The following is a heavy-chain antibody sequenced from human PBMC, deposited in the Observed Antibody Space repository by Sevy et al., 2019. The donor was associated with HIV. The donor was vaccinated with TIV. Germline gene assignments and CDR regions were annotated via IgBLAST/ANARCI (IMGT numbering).Heavy chain of an antibody. V-gene: IGHV3-23*01. Sequence: GGSLRLSCAASGFTFSKNSMSWVRQPPGKGLEWVSTLSFGCGEINYADSVKGRFTISRDNSKSSVYLQMNNLRPEDTAVYYCAREGCTKPHDYWGQGTLVTV. CDR3: AREGCTKPHDY. CDR1: GFTFSKNS. D-gene: IGHD2-8*01. CDR2: LSFGCGEI. J-gene: IGHJ4*02.